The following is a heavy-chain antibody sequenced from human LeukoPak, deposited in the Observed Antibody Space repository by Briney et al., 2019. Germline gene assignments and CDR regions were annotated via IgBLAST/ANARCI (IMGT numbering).Heavy chain of an antibody. Sequence: PGGSLRLSCAASGFTFSSYDMHWVRQAPGKGLEWVSSISSSGSYIYYADAVKGRFTISRDNAKNSLYLQMNSLRAEDTAVYYCAREIFWSGYYSNLHFDYWGRGTQVTVSS. V-gene: IGHV3-21*01. CDR1: GFTFSSYD. J-gene: IGHJ4*02. D-gene: IGHD3-3*01. CDR3: AREIFWSGYYSNLHFDY. CDR2: ISSSGSYI.